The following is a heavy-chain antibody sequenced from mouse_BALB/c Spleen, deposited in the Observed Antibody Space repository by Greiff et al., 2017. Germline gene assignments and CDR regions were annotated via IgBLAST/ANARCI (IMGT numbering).Heavy chain of an antibody. Sequence: QVQLQQSGPGLVQPSQSLSITCTVSGFSLTSYGVHWVRQSPGKGLEWLGVIWSGGSTDYNAAFISRLSISKDNSKGQVFFTMNSLQANDTAIYYCARKDYDYGYFDVWGAGTTVTVSS. CDR2: IWSGGST. J-gene: IGHJ1*01. CDR3: ARKDYDYGYFDV. V-gene: IGHV2-2*02. D-gene: IGHD2-4*01. CDR1: GFSLTSYG.